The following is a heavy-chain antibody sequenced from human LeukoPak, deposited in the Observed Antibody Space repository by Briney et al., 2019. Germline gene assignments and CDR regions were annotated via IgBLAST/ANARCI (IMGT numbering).Heavy chain of an antibody. Sequence: SVKVSCKASGGTFSSYTISWVRQAPGQGLEWMGRIIPIFGTANYAQKFQGRVTITTDESTSTAYMELSSLRSEDTAVYYCARDGDAGTDDYWGQGTLVTVSS. J-gene: IGHJ4*02. CDR3: ARDGDAGTDDY. CDR1: GGTFSSYT. V-gene: IGHV1-69*05. CDR2: IIPIFGTA. D-gene: IGHD7-27*01.